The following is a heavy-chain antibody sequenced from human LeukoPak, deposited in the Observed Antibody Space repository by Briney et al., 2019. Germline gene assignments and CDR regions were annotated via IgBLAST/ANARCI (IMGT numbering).Heavy chain of an antibody. D-gene: IGHD3-22*01. V-gene: IGHV4-39*07. Sequence: SETLSLTCTVSGGSISSSSYYWGWIRQPPGKGLEWIGSIYYSGSTYYNPSLKSRVTISVDTSKNQFSLKLSSVTAADTAVYYCARDPFLYYDSSGYPSWFDPWGQGTLVTVSS. CDR2: IYYSGST. CDR1: GGSISSSSYY. J-gene: IGHJ5*02. CDR3: ARDPFLYYDSSGYPSWFDP.